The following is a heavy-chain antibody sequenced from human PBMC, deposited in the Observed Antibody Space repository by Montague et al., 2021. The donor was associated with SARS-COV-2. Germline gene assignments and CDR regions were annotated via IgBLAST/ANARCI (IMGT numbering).Heavy chain of an antibody. CDR1: GASISTGPFY. V-gene: IGHV4-39*07. Sequence: SETLSLTCTVSGASISTGPFYWSWIRQPPGKGLEWIGEINHSGSANYNPSLKSRVTISVDTSKNQFSLKLSSVTAADTAVYYCARVRYYGSGTSLGMDVWGQGTTVTVSS. J-gene: IGHJ6*02. D-gene: IGHD3-10*01. CDR3: ARVRYYGSGTSLGMDV. CDR2: INHSGSA.